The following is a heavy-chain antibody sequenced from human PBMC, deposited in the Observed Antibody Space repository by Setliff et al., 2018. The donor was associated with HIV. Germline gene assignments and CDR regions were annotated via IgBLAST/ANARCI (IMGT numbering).Heavy chain of an antibody. D-gene: IGHD2-15*01. J-gene: IGHJ4*02. CDR1: NGSISSSSYF. V-gene: IGHV4-39*01. CDR2: IYYSGST. Sequence: SETLSLTCTVSNGSISSSSYFWGWIRQPPGKGLEWIGNIYYSGSTSYNPSLKSRVTISVDTSKNQFSLKLSSVTAADTTVYYCARLLVAGMLFDYWGQGTLVTVSS. CDR3: ARLLVAGMLFDY.